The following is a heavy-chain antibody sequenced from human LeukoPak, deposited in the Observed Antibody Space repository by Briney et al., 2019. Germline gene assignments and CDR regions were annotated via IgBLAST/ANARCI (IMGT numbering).Heavy chain of an antibody. J-gene: IGHJ4*02. CDR2: ISGSGGST. D-gene: IGHD3-10*01. CDR3: AKEDKYYGSGSYYPPAFDY. CDR1: GFTFSSYA. V-gene: IGHV3-23*01. Sequence: PGGSLRLSCAASGFTFSSYAMSWVRQAPGKGLEWVSAISGSGGSTYYADSVKGRFTISRDNSKNTLYLQMNSLRAEDTAVYYCAKEDKYYGSGSYYPPAFDYWGQGTLVTVSS.